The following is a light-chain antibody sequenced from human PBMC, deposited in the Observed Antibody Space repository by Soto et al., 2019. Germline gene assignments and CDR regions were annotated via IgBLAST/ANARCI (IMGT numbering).Light chain of an antibody. J-gene: IGLJ1*01. CDR1: SSDVGGYNY. V-gene: IGLV2-14*01. CDR3: SSYTSNNTYV. CDR2: EVS. Sequence: QSVLTQPASLSGSPGQSITISCTGTSSDVGGYNYVSWYQQHPGKAPKLMIYEVSNRPSGVSNRFSGSKSGNTASLTISGLQAEDETDYYCSSYTSNNTYVFGTGTKVTVL.